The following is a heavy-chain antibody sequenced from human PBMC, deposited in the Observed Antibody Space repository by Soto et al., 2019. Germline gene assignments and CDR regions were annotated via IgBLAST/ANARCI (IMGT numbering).Heavy chain of an antibody. CDR3: ARHKGYDSSGYDNAFDI. V-gene: IGHV5-51*01. J-gene: IGHJ3*02. CDR2: IYPGDSDT. Sequence: PGASLKISCKGSGYSFTSYWIGWVRQMPGKGLEWMGIIYPGDSDTRYSPSFQGQVTISADKSISTAYLQWSSLKASDTAMYYCARHKGYDSSGYDNAFDIWGQGTMVTVS. CDR1: GYSFTSYW. D-gene: IGHD3-22*01.